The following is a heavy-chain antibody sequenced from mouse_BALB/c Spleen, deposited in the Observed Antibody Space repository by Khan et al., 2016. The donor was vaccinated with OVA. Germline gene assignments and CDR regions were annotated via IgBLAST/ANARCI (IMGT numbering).Heavy chain of an antibody. CDR2: TNPTNGRT. CDR3: AITASIKY. CDR1: GYTFTSYW. Sequence: VQLQQSGAELVKAGASVKMSCKASGYTFTSYWMHWVKQRLGQGLEWFAETNPTNGRTYYNEKFKSKATLTVDKSSSTAYLLLSGPTTEDTATYYCAITASIKYWGQGTTLTVSS. J-gene: IGHJ2*01. V-gene: IGHV1S81*02. D-gene: IGHD1-2*01.